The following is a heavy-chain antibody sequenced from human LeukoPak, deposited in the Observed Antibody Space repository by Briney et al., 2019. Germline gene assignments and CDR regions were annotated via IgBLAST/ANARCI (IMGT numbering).Heavy chain of an antibody. CDR3: ARETSTGKYPQNVPDY. V-gene: IGHV3-74*01. CDR1: GFTFSSYW. J-gene: IGHJ4*02. CDR2: INSDGSSI. D-gene: IGHD2-8*02. Sequence: GGSLRLSCAASGFTFSSYWMHWVRQAPGKGLVWASRINSDGSSIAYADSVQGRFTISRDNAKNTLYLQVSSLSVEDTAVYYCARETSTGKYPQNVPDYWGQGTLVTVSS.